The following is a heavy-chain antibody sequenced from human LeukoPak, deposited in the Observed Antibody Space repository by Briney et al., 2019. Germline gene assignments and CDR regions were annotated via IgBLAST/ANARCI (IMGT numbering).Heavy chain of an antibody. V-gene: IGHV3-21*01. CDR2: ISSSSSYI. Sequence: GGSLRLSCVGSGFDFNYYDINWVRQAPGKGLEWVSSISSSSSYIYSADSARGRFTISRDNANGSVFLQMTSLRPEDTAVYYCARRGGLSSGRGFDHWGQGTPVTVSS. J-gene: IGHJ4*02. CDR1: GFDFNYYD. D-gene: IGHD3-16*01. CDR3: ARRGGLSSGRGFDH.